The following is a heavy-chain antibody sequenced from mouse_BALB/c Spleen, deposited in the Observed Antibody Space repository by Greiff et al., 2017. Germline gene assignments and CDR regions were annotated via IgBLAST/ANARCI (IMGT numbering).Heavy chain of an antibody. D-gene: IGHD2-4*01. J-gene: IGHJ3*01. Sequence: EVQLVESGGDLVKPGGSLKLSCAASGFTFSSYGMSWVRQTPDKRLEWVATISSGGSYTYYPDSVKGRCNISRDNAKNTLYLQMSSLKSEDTAMYYCARRDYGSWFADWGQGTLVTVSA. CDR2: ISSGGSYT. CDR1: GFTFSSYG. CDR3: ARRDYGSWFAD. V-gene: IGHV5-6*01.